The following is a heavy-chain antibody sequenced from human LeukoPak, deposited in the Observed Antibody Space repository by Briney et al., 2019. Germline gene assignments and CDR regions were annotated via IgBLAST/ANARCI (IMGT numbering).Heavy chain of an antibody. CDR1: GLSVSGYW. Sequence: GGSLRLSCAASGLSVSGYWLTWVRQAPGEGLEWVANIKQDGSEKNYVDSVKGRFTISRDNADNSLYLGMTNLRVEDTAVYFCASRYCTGVNCFAASYMCMDVWGKGTTVTVSS. V-gene: IGHV3-7*01. CDR3: ASRYCTGVNCFAASYMCMDV. CDR2: IKQDGSEK. J-gene: IGHJ6*03. D-gene: IGHD2-8*02.